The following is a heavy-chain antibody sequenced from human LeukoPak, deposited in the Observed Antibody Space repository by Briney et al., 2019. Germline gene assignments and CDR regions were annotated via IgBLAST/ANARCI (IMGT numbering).Heavy chain of an antibody. CDR2: INWNGGST. V-gene: IGHV3-20*04. J-gene: IGHJ3*02. CDR1: GFTFDDYG. D-gene: IGHD6-19*01. Sequence: PGGSLRLSCAASGFTFDDYGMSWVRQAPGKGLEWVSGINWNGGSTGYADSVKGRFTISRDNAKNSLYLQMNSLRAEDTALYYCAREGSRYSSDWYSWFAFDIWGQGTMVTVSS. CDR3: AREGSRYSSDWYSWFAFDI.